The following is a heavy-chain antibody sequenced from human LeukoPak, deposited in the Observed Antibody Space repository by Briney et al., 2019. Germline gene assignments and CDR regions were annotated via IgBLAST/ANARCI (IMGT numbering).Heavy chain of an antibody. CDR2: IYHSGST. Sequence: PSQTLSLTCAVSGGSISSGGYSWSWIRQPPGKGLEWIGYIYHSGSTYYNPSLKSRVTISVDRSKNQFSLKLSSVTAADTAVYYCARESQGYCSGGSCNGSYAFDIWGQGTMVTVSS. J-gene: IGHJ3*02. CDR1: GGSISSGGYS. CDR3: ARESQGYCSGGSCNGSYAFDI. D-gene: IGHD2-15*01. V-gene: IGHV4-30-2*01.